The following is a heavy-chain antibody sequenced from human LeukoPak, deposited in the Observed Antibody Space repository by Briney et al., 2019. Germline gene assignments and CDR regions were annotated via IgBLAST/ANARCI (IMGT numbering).Heavy chain of an antibody. CDR1: GGSISSGGYS. CDR3: ARRSHGDYVDLAMGYDWFDP. CDR2: IYHSGST. D-gene: IGHD4-17*01. J-gene: IGHJ5*02. V-gene: IGHV4-30-2*01. Sequence: SETLSLTCAVSGGSISSGGYSWSWIRQPPGKGLEWIGYIYHSGSTYYNPSLKSRVTISVDRSKNQFSLKLSSVTAADTAVYYCARRSHGDYVDLAMGYDWFDPWGQGTLVTVSS.